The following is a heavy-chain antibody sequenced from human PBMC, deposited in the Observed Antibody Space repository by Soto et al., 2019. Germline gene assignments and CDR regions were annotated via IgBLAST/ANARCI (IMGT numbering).Heavy chain of an antibody. CDR2: ISYDGNNK. J-gene: IGHJ5*02. V-gene: IGHV3-30-3*01. CDR3: ARDLGPAGSRNWFDP. D-gene: IGHD6-13*01. Sequence: PGGSLRLSCAASGFTYSTYTMHWVRQAPGKGLEWVAVISYDGNNKFYADSVKGRFTISRDNAKNSLYLQMNSLRAEDTAVYYCARDLGPAGSRNWFDPWGQGTLVTVSS. CDR1: GFTYSTYT.